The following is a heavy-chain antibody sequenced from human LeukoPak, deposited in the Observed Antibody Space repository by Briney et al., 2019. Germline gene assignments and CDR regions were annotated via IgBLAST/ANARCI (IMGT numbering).Heavy chain of an antibody. CDR3: ARRVAAAGTRFFDR. Sequence: SETLSLTCTVSGYSISSGYYWGWIRQPPGKGLEWMGTIYQSGSTYYNPSLKSRVIISEDTSKNQFSLRLSSVTAADRAVYYCARRVAAAGTRFFDRWGQGSLVTLSS. CDR2: IYQSGST. D-gene: IGHD6-13*01. J-gene: IGHJ5*02. CDR1: GYSISSGYY. V-gene: IGHV4-38-2*02.